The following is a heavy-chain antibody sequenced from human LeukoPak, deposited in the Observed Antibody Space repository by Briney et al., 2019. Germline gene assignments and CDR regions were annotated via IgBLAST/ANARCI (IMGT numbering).Heavy chain of an antibody. CDR2: INHSGST. Sequence: ETLSLTCAVYGGSFSGYYWSWIRQPPGKGLEWIGEINHSGSTNYNPSLKSRVTISVDTSKNQFSLKLSSVTAADTAVYYCARGTTGLIYSSSPVSYYYYMDVWGKGTTVTVSS. V-gene: IGHV4-34*01. D-gene: IGHD6-13*01. CDR3: ARGTTGLIYSSSPVSYYYYMDV. J-gene: IGHJ6*03. CDR1: GGSFSGYY.